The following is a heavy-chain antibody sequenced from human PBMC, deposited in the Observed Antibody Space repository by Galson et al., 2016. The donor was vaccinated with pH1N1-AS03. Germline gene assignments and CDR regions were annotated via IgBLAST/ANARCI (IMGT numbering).Heavy chain of an antibody. V-gene: IGHV2-5*02. CDR3: ALPNSWGNDFEI. CDR2: IYWDDAK. Sequence: PALVKPTQTLTLTCSLSGVSVPSSGLAVGWFRLPPGKALDWLALIYWDDAKRFSPSLRNRLTITKDTYRNQAVLTVTNVDPLDTATYFCALPNSWGNDFEIWGPGTMVTVAS. D-gene: IGHD3-16*01. J-gene: IGHJ3*02. CDR1: GVSVPSSGLA.